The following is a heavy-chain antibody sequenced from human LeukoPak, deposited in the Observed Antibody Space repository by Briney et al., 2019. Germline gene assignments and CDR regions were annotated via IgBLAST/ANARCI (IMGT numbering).Heavy chain of an antibody. J-gene: IGHJ4*02. CDR1: GFTFSSYG. CDR3: AKEWTRVSGFDY. Sequence: PGGSLRLSCAASGFTFSSYGMHWVRQAPGKGLEWVAVISYDGSNKYYADSVKGRFTISRDNSKNTLYLQMNSLRAEDTAVYYCAKEWTRVSGFDYWGQGTLVTVSS. D-gene: IGHD3-10*01. CDR2: ISYDGSNK. V-gene: IGHV3-30*18.